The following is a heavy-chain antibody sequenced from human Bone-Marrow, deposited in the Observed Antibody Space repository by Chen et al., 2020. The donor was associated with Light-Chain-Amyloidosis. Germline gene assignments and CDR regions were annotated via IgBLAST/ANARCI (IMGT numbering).Heavy chain of an antibody. J-gene: IGHJ4*02. D-gene: IGHD5-18*01. V-gene: IGHV3-23*01. CDR2: SSGSGGNT. CDR1: GFSFSSYA. Sequence: EVQLLVSGGGLVQPGGSLRLSCAAPGFSFSSYAMTWVRQAPGKGLEWVSGSSGSGGNTYYTDYVKGRFTLSRENSKNTLYLQMSSLRAEDTAIYYCAKDMKREGYTYNPSDYWGQGTLVTVSS. CDR3: AKDMKREGYTYNPSDY.